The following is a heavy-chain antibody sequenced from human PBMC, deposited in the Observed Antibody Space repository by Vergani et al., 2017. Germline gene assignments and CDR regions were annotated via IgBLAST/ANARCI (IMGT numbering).Heavy chain of an antibody. CDR2: IYNSGNG. J-gene: IGHJ2*01. CDR3: ARRKYYSDSTSHFRGRYFDV. D-gene: IGHD3-16*01. CDR1: GDSIISRSYY. Sequence: QMQLQESGPGLVKASETLSLTCTVSGDSIISRSYYWGWIRQPPGKGLVWIGSIYNSGNGDSSSSLKSRVTISADTSKNQVSLRLTSVTAADTAVYYCARRKYYSDSTSHFRGRYFDVWGRGTLVTVPS. V-gene: IGHV4-39*01.